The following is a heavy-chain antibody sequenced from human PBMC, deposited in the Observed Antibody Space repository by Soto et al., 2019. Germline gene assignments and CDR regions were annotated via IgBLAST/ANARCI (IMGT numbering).Heavy chain of an antibody. Sequence: QVQLVQSGAEVKKPGASVKVSCKASGYTFTSYDINWLRQATGLGLEWMGWMNPNSGNTGYAQKFQGRVTMTRNNAISTAYMELSSLRSEDTAVYFCARERAAAGTGWFDPWGQGTVVTVSS. CDR1: GYTFTSYD. CDR2: MNPNSGNT. J-gene: IGHJ5*02. D-gene: IGHD6-13*01. V-gene: IGHV1-8*01. CDR3: ARERAAAGTGWFDP.